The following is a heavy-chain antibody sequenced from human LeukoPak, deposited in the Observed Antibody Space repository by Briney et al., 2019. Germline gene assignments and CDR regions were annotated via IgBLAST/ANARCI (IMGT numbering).Heavy chain of an antibody. CDR3: ARGWELRRGGSDY. J-gene: IGHJ4*02. CDR2: INPNSGGT. D-gene: IGHD1-26*01. V-gene: IGHV1-2*06. Sequence: GASVKVSCKASGYTFTGHYMHWVRQAPGQGLEWMGRINPNSGGTNYAQKFQGRVTMTRDTSISTAYMELSRLRSDDTAVYYCARGWELRRGGSDYWGQGTLVTVSS. CDR1: GYTFTGHY.